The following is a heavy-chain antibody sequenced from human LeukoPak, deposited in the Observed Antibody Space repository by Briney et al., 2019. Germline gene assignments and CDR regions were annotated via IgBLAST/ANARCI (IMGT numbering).Heavy chain of an antibody. D-gene: IGHD2-2*01. V-gene: IGHV3-66*01. CDR2: IYSGGST. J-gene: IGHJ6*02. Sequence: AGGSLRLSCAASGFTVSSNYMSWVRQAPGKGLEWVSVIYSGGSTYYADSVKGRFTISRDNAKNSLSLQMNSLRAEDTAVYYCARDSTPGGYYYNYGMDVWGQGTTVTVSS. CDR1: GFTVSSNY. CDR3: ARDSTPGGYYYNYGMDV.